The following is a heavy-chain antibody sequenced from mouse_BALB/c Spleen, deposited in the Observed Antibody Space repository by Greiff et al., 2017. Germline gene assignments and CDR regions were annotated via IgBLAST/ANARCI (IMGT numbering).Heavy chain of an antibody. V-gene: IGHV5-6-5*01. D-gene: IGHD1-2*01. CDR2: ISSGGST. J-gene: IGHJ2*01. CDR3: ARGGGFTTARGYFDY. Sequence: EVHLVESGGGLVKPGGSLKLSCAASGFTFSSYAMSWVRQTPEKRLEWVASISSGGSTYYPDSVKGRFTISRDNARNILYLQMSSLRSEDTAMYYCARGGGFTTARGYFDYWGQGTTLTVSS. CDR1: GFTFSSYA.